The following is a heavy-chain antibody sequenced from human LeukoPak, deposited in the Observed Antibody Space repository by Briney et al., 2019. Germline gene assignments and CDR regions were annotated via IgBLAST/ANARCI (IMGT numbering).Heavy chain of an antibody. V-gene: IGHV3-30*02. Sequence: PGGSLRLSCAASGFTFSSYGMHWVRQAPGKGLEWVAFIRYDGSNKYYAGSVKGRFTISRDNSKNTLYLQMNSLRGEDTAVYYCAKDPTPAAMDAFDIWGQGTMVTVSS. CDR3: AKDPTPAAMDAFDI. J-gene: IGHJ3*02. D-gene: IGHD5-18*01. CDR2: IRYDGSNK. CDR1: GFTFSSYG.